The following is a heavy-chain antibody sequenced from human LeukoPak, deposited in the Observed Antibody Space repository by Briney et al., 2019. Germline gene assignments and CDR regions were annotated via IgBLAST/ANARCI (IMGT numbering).Heavy chain of an antibody. D-gene: IGHD6-13*01. J-gene: IGHJ4*02. CDR1: GLTFSSYG. V-gene: IGHV3-33*01. CDR2: IWYDGSNK. CDR3: ARDSSPSGYSSSWLY. Sequence: PGRSLRLSCAASGLTFSSYGMHWVRQAPGKGLEWVAVIWYDGSNKYYADSVKGRFTISRDNSKNTLYLQMNSLRAEDTAVYYCARDSSPSGYSSSWLYWGQGTLVTVSS.